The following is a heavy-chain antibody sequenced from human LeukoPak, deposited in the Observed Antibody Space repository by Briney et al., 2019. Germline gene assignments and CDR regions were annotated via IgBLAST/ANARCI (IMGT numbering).Heavy chain of an antibody. CDR2: ISYDGSNK. V-gene: IGHV3-30-3*01. CDR1: GFTFSSYA. Sequence: GGSLRLSCAASGFTFSSYAMHWVRQAPGKGLEWVAVISYDGSNKYYADSVKGRFTISRDNSKNTLYLQMNSLRAEDTAVYYCARDRNWVLLDYWGQGTLVTVSS. CDR3: ARDRNWVLLDY. D-gene: IGHD7-27*01. J-gene: IGHJ4*02.